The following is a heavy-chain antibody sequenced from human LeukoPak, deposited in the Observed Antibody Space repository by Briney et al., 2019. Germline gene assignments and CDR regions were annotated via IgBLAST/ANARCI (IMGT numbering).Heavy chain of an antibody. J-gene: IGHJ6*03. CDR1: GGSISSYY. CDR3: ARVPRSYYYYMDV. V-gene: IGHV4-59*01. CDR2: IYYSGSS. Sequence: KPSETLSLTCTVSGGSISSYYWSWIRQPPGKGLEWLGYIYYSGSSNYNPSLKSRVTISADTSKNQFSLKLSSVTAADTAVYYCARVPRSYYYYMDVWGKGTTVTVSS.